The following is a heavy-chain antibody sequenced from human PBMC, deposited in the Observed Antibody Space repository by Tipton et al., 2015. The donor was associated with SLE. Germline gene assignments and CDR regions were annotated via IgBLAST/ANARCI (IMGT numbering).Heavy chain of an antibody. CDR1: GYSFSTYY. V-gene: IGHV1-46*01. Sequence: QVQLVQSGAEVKRPGASVIVSCKASGYSFSTYYLHWVRQAPGQGLEWMGVINPDSGIASYAQKFQGRVTMTRDTSTTTVFMQLSSLGSEDTALYYCARAIRSGPHYYFYMDVWGKGTTVTVSS. CDR2: INPDSGIA. D-gene: IGHD3-10*01. CDR3: ARAIRSGPHYYFYMDV. J-gene: IGHJ6*03.